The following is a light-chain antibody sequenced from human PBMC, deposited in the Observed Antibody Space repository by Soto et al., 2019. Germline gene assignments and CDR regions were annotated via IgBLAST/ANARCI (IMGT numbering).Light chain of an antibody. Sequence: EIQMTQSPSSLCAAVEYRVMITCRASQSISKHLNWYQQKPGKAPKLLIFAASSLQSGVPSRFSGSGSGTAFTLTISSLQPEDFATYYCQQLNSSPQTFGGGTKVDI. CDR3: QQLNSSPQT. CDR1: QSISKH. J-gene: IGKJ4*01. CDR2: AAS. V-gene: IGKV1-39*01.